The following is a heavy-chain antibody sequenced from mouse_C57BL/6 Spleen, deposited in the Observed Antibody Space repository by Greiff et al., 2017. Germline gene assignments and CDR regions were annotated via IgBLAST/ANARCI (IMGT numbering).Heavy chain of an antibody. CDR3: ARRDYGSGGWAY. CDR1: GYTFTDYN. D-gene: IGHD1-1*01. Sequence: EVQLQQSGPELVKPGASVKIPCKASGYTFTDYNMDWVKQSPGKSLEWIGDINPNDGGTIYNQKFKGKATLTVDKSSSTAYMELRSLTSEDTAAYYCARRDYGSGGWAYWGQGTLVTVSA. J-gene: IGHJ3*01. V-gene: IGHV1-18*01. CDR2: INPNDGGT.